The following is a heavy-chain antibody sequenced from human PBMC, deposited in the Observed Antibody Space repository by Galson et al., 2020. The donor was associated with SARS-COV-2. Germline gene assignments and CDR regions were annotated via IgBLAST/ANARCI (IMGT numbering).Heavy chain of an antibody. Sequence: ASVTVSCKVSGYTLSEVSMHWVRQTPGKGLEWMAGFDPEDGEPIYGQHFRGRVTLTEGTSADTAYMELRGLRSGDTAVYYCASSRWLSTFDMWGQGTMVTVSS. CDR2: FDPEDGEP. CDR1: GYTLSEVS. J-gene: IGHJ3*02. D-gene: IGHD2-2*01. V-gene: IGHV1-24*01. CDR3: ASSRWLSTFDM.